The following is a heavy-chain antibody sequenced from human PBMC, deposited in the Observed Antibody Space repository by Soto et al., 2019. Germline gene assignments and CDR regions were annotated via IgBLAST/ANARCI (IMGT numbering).Heavy chain of an antibody. CDR2: IIPIFGTA. Sequence: GASGKVSCKASGGTFTSYAISWVRQAPGQGLEWMGGIIPIFGTANYAQKFQGRVTITADESTSTAYMELSSLRSEDTAVYYCARDEEYSSSPDVFDIWSRGTTV. D-gene: IGHD6-6*01. CDR1: GGTFTSYA. CDR3: ARDEEYSSSPDVFDI. V-gene: IGHV1-69*13. J-gene: IGHJ3*02.